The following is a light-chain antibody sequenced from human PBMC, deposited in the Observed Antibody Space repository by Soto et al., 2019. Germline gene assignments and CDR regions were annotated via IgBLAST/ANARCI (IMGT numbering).Light chain of an antibody. V-gene: IGLV2-23*01. CDR1: SSGVGSYNL. CDR3: CSYAGSSTYV. J-gene: IGLJ1*01. Sequence: QSALTQPASVSGSPGQSITISCTGTSSGVGSYNLVSWYQQHPGKAPKLMIYEGSKRPSGVSNRFSGSKSGNTASLTISGLQAEDEADHYCCSYAGSSTYVFGTGTKV. CDR2: EGS.